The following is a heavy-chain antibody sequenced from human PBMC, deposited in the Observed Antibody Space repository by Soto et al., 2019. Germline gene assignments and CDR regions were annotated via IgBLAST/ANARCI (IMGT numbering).Heavy chain of an antibody. CDR2: MNPNSGNT. V-gene: IGHV1-8*01. Sequence: ASVKVSCKASGYTFTSDDINWVRQATGQGLEWMGWMNPNSGNTGYAQKFQGRGTMTRNTSISTAYMELSSLRSEDTAVYYCAVALSSDFWSGQNSYCGMDVWGQVSAVTVCS. J-gene: IGHJ6*01. CDR1: GYTFTSDD. D-gene: IGHD3-3*01. CDR3: AVALSSDFWSGQNSYCGMDV.